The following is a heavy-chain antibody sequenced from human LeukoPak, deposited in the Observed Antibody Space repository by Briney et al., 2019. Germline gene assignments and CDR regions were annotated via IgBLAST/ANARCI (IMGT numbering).Heavy chain of an antibody. J-gene: IGHJ6*03. CDR2: IIPILGIA. CDR3: ARGGRFLGNYYYYMDV. D-gene: IGHD3-3*01. CDR1: GGTFSSYT. V-gene: IGHV1-69*02. Sequence: SVKVSCKASGGTFSSYTISWVRQAPGQGLEWMVRIIPILGIANYAQKFQGRVTITADESTSTAYMELSSLRSEDTAVYYCARGGRFLGNYYYYMDVWGKGTTVTVSS.